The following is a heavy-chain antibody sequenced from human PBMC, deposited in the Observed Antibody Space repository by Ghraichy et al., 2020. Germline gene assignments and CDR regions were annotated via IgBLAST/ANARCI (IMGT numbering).Heavy chain of an antibody. D-gene: IGHD2-21*02. V-gene: IGHV3-21*01. CDR1: GFTFSSYS. Sequence: GGSLRLSCAASGFTFSSYSMNWVRQAPGKGLEWVSSISSSSSYIYYADSVKGRFTISRDNAKNSLYLQMNSLRAEDTAVYYCARVRAYCGGDCKYYFDYWGQGTLVTVSS. J-gene: IGHJ4*02. CDR3: ARVRAYCGGDCKYYFDY. CDR2: ISSSSSYI.